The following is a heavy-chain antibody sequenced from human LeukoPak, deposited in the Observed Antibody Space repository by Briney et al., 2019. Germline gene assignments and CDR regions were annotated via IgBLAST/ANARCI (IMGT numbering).Heavy chain of an antibody. J-gene: IGHJ5*02. Sequence: SQTLSLTCAISGDSVSSNSATWNWIRQSPSRGLEWLGRTYYRSKWYNDYAVSVKSRITINPDTSKNQFSLQLNSVTPEDTAVYYCARDELAYCGGDCYPNWFDPWGQGTLVTVSS. V-gene: IGHV6-1*01. D-gene: IGHD2-21*01. CDR1: GDSVSSNSAT. CDR2: TYYRSKWYN. CDR3: ARDELAYCGGDCYPNWFDP.